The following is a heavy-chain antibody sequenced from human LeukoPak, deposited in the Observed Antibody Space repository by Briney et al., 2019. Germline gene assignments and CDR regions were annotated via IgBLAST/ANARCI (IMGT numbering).Heavy chain of an antibody. CDR2: LNPRSGDT. CDR1: GYTFTSYD. Sequence: ASVKVSCKASGYTFTSYDINWVRQATGQGLEWMGYLNPRSGDTGYAQKFQGRATMTWDTSISTAYMELSSLRSEDTAVYYCARDFRFSDYWGQGTLVTVSS. J-gene: IGHJ4*02. V-gene: IGHV1-8*01. CDR3: ARDFRFSDY.